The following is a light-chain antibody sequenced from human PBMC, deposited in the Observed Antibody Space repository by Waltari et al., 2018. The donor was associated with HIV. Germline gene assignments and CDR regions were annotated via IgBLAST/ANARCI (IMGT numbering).Light chain of an antibody. CDR2: HND. J-gene: IGLJ3*02. V-gene: IGLV1-51*01. Sequence: QYVFPQPRSVSAAPGQQVATSCSVSSTNIGTDYVSWYPHVPGSATKLLIYHNDKRPSGTPDRFSGSKSGTSATLDITGLQTGDGADYYCGTWDRSLGGGVFGGGTKLTVL. CDR3: GTWDRSLGGGV. CDR1: STNIGTDY.